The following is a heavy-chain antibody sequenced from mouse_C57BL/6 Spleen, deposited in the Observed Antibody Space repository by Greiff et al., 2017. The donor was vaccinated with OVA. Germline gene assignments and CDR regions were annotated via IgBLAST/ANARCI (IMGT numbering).Heavy chain of an antibody. J-gene: IGHJ2*01. CDR3: TRDRDYGSKGYFDY. CDR1: GFTFSSYA. V-gene: IGHV5-9-1*02. D-gene: IGHD1-1*01. Sequence: EVKLVESGEGLVKPGGSLKLSCAASGFTFSSYAMSWVRQTPEKRLEWVAYISSGGDYIYYADTVKGRFTISRDNARNTLYLQMSSLKSEDTAMYYCTRDRDYGSKGYFDYWGQGTTLTVSS. CDR2: ISSGGDYI.